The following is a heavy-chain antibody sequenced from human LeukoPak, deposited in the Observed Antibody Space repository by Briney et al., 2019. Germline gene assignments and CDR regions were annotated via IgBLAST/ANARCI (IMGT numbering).Heavy chain of an antibody. V-gene: IGHV4-38-2*01. D-gene: IGHD2-2*01. CDR3: ARHKSYCTTSTCYYIDS. CDR1: GYSISSGYY. J-gene: IGHJ5*01. CDR2: MYHSGST. Sequence: SETLSLTCGVSGYSISSGYYWGWLRQPPGKGLEWIGNMYHSGSTDYNPSLKSRVTISIDTSKNQFSLNLRSVTAADTAVYYCARHKSYCTTSTCYYIDSWGQGTLVTVSS.